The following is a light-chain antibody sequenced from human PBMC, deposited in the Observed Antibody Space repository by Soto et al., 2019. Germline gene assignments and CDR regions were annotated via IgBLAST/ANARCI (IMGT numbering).Light chain of an antibody. J-gene: IGLJ3*02. CDR2: EVI. V-gene: IGLV2-14*01. CDR3: SSYTSSSTWV. Sequence: QSVLTQPASVSWSPGQSITISCTVTSSDIGDYDYVSWYQQHPGKAPKLMIYEVINRPSGVSDRLSGSKSGNTASLTISGLQAEDEADYYCSSYTSSSTWVFGGGTK. CDR1: SSDIGDYDY.